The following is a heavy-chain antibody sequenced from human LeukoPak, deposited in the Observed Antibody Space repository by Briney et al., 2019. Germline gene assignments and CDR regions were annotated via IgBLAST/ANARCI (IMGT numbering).Heavy chain of an antibody. CDR1: GGSISSSSYY. CDR2: IYYSGST. Sequence: PSETLSLTCTVSGGSISSSSYYWGWIRQPPGKGLEWIGSIYYSGSTYYNPSLKSRVTTSVDTSKNQFSLKLSSVTAADTAVYYCARQRGVTTHFDYWGQGTLVTVSS. V-gene: IGHV4-39*01. CDR3: ARQRGVTTHFDY. D-gene: IGHD4-17*01. J-gene: IGHJ4*02.